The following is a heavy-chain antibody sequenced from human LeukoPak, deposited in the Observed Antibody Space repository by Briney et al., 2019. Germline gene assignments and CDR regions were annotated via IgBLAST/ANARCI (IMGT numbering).Heavy chain of an antibody. CDR2: VHLGDSDL. CDR3: ARDMNNGLLPDY. Sequence: GESLKISCKTSGYTFTDYWIGWVRQMPGKDLEWMGIVHLGDSDLRYNPSFEGQVTISADKSTTTAYLQWTSLKASDSAMYFCARDMNNGLLPDYWGQGTLVTVSS. D-gene: IGHD2-21*02. V-gene: IGHV5-51*01. J-gene: IGHJ4*02. CDR1: GYTFTDYW.